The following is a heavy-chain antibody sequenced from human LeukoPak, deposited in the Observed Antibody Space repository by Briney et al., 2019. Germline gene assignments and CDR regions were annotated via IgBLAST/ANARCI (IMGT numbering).Heavy chain of an antibody. J-gene: IGHJ4*02. V-gene: IGHV4-39*01. CDR3: ARLVIFGLVLGY. CDR1: WGYKSNQRYF. Sequence: PSETLSLTCTVCWGYKSNQRYFWRRIRQPPGKGLEWIGSIYYSGSTYYNPSLKSRVTISVDTSKNQFSLKLSSVTAAATAVYYCARLVIFGLVLGYWGQGTLVTVSS. CDR2: IYYSGST. D-gene: IGHD2/OR15-2a*01.